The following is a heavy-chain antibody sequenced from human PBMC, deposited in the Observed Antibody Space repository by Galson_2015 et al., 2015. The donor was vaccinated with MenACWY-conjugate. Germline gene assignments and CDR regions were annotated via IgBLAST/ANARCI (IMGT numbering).Heavy chain of an antibody. CDR2: ISSSGTSQ. V-gene: IGHV3-23*01. Sequence: SLLLSCSASCFPFRLSSLAWFLPSPGKGLEWVSLISSSGTSQHYTDSVEGRFSISRDNSKNTLFLQMNSLRAGDTAIYYCAVGLDASGWDNWGQGTLVTVSS. CDR1: CFPFRLSS. CDR3: AVGLDASGWDN. J-gene: IGHJ4*02. D-gene: IGHD1-1*01.